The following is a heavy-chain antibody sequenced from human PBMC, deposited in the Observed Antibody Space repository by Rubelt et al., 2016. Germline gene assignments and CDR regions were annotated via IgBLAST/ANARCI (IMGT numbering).Heavy chain of an antibody. CDR1: GGSISSYY. Sequence: QVQLQESGPGLVKPSETLSLTCTVSGGSISSYYWSWIRQPPGKGLEWIGYIYYSWSTNYNPSLKSRVTISVDTSKNQFSLKLSSVTAADTAVYYCAREELISTQGYYYYGMDVWGQGTTVTVSS. V-gene: IGHV4-59*01. CDR3: AREELISTQGYYYYGMDV. J-gene: IGHJ6*02. CDR2: IYYSWST. D-gene: IGHD5-24*01.